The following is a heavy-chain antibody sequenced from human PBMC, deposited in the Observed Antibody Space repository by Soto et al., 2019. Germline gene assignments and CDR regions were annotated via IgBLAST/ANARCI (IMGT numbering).Heavy chain of an antibody. Sequence: QLQLQESGSGLVKPSQTLSLTCAVSGGSISSGGYSWSWIRQPPGKGLEWIGYIYHSGSTYYNPSLKRRVTTSVDRSKNQFSLKLSSVTAADTAVYYCAREVEMATVYFDYWGQGTLVTVSS. D-gene: IGHD4-4*01. CDR2: IYHSGST. V-gene: IGHV4-30-2*01. CDR3: AREVEMATVYFDY. CDR1: GGSISSGGYS. J-gene: IGHJ4*02.